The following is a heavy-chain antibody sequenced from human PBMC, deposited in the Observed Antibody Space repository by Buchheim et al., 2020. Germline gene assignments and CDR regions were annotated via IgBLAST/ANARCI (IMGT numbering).Heavy chain of an antibody. V-gene: IGHV4-59*01. CDR2: IYYSGGT. Sequence: QVQLQESGPGLVKPSETLSLTCTVSGGSISSYYWSWIRQPPGKGLEWIGYIYYSGGTNYNPSLKSRVTISVDTSKNQFSLKLSSVTAADTAVYYCASTPLGSSSLYFDYWGQGTL. CDR1: GGSISSYY. J-gene: IGHJ4*02. D-gene: IGHD6-13*01. CDR3: ASTPLGSSSLYFDY.